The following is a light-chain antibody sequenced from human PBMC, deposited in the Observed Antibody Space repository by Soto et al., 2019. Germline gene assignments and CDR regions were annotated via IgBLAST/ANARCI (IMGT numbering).Light chain of an antibody. CDR2: AAS. CDR3: QQLNSYPLT. CDR1: QGISSY. Sequence: DIQLTQSPSFLSASVGDRVTITCRASQGISSYLSWYQQKPGKAPNLLIYAASTMQSGVPSRFSGSGSGTEFTLTISSLQPEDFATYYGQQLNSYPLTFGPGTKVDIK. J-gene: IGKJ3*01. V-gene: IGKV1-9*01.